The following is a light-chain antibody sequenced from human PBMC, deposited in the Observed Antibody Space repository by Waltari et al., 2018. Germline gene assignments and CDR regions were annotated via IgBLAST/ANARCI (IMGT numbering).Light chain of an antibody. V-gene: IGKV1-9*01. J-gene: IGKJ4*01. CDR2: SVS. Sequence: IQVTQSPSSLSASGGDRVSLTCRASQGITNYFAWFQQKPGKAPKLLFYSVSTLQSGVTSRFCGSGSRTDFTITISSLQPEDFATYYCKQFDAYPLTFGGGTKVEIK. CDR3: KQFDAYPLT. CDR1: QGITNY.